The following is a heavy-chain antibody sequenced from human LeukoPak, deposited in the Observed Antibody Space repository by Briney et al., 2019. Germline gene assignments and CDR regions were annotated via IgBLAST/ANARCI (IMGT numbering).Heavy chain of an antibody. V-gene: IGHV3-7*01. CDR2: IKQDGSEK. Sequence: PGGSLRPSCAASGFTFSSYWMSGVRHAPGKGLEGVANIKQDGSEKYYVDSVKGRFTIPRDNAKNSLYLQMNSQRAEDTAVYYCARDIDYEDYWGQGTLVTVSS. CDR1: GFTFSSYW. J-gene: IGHJ4*02. CDR3: ARDIDYEDY. D-gene: IGHD4-17*01.